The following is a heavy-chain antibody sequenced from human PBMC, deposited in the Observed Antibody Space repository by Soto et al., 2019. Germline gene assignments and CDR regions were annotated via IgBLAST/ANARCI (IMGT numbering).Heavy chain of an antibody. J-gene: IGHJ5*02. D-gene: IGHD3-22*01. CDR3: ARLGGYYQSLDT. V-gene: IGHV4-4*02. CDR2: IYHSGTT. CDR1: GASISNNNW. Sequence: SETLSLTCAVSGASISNNNWWSWVRQPPGKGLEWIGEIYHSGTTYYNPSLKSRVTISLDKSKNQFSLKVSSVTAADTAFYYCARLGGYYQSLDTWGQGTLVTVSS.